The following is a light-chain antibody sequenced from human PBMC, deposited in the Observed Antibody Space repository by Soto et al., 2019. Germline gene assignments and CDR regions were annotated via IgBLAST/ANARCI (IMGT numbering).Light chain of an antibody. CDR1: QTISSGS. Sequence: EIVLTQSPGTLSLSPGEGATLSCRASQTISSGSLAWYQQKPGQPPRFLIYGGSSRAAGIPDRFSGSGSGTDFSLTISRLEPEDFAVYYCQQYGSSRTFGQGTKVEV. CDR2: GGS. CDR3: QQYGSSRT. V-gene: IGKV3-20*01. J-gene: IGKJ1*01.